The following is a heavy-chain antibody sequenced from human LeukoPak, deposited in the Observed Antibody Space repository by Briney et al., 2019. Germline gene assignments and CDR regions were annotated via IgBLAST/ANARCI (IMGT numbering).Heavy chain of an antibody. J-gene: IGHJ5*02. D-gene: IGHD6-13*01. CDR2: ISGSGGST. CDR3: AKEDAGTAAEDGNWFDP. Sequence: GGSLRLSCAASGFTFSSYAMSWVRQAPGEGLEWVSAISGSGGSTYYADSVKGRFTISRDNSKYTLYLQMNSLRAEDTAVYYCAKEDAGTAAEDGNWFDPWGQGTLVTVSS. V-gene: IGHV3-23*01. CDR1: GFTFSSYA.